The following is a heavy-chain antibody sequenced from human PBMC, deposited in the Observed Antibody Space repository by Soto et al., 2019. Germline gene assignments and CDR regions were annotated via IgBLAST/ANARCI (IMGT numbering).Heavy chain of an antibody. D-gene: IGHD6-25*01. CDR1: GFTFGSYA. J-gene: IGHJ6*02. Sequence: GGSLRLSCVASGFTFGSYAISWVRQGPGMGLEWVSAISGSGATTYYADSVKGRFTISRDNSNNMVYLQMNSLRVEDTALYYCAKDKADIARYYYHFGLDVWGQGTTVTVSS. CDR2: ISGSGATT. CDR3: AKDKADIARYYYHFGLDV. V-gene: IGHV3-23*01.